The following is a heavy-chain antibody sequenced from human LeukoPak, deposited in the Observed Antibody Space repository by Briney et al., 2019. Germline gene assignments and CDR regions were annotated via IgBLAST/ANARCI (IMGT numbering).Heavy chain of an antibody. J-gene: IGHJ6*02. D-gene: IGHD4-23*01. CDR1: GGTFSSYA. CDR3: AKAIWPPGGNARSYYYGMDV. CDR2: IIPIFGTA. V-gene: IGHV1-69*13. Sequence: SVKVSCKASGGTFSSYAISWVRQAPGQGLEWMGGIIPIFGTANYAQKFQGRVTITADESTSTAYMELSSLRAEDTALYYCAKAIWPPGGNARSYYYGMDVWGQGTTVTVSS.